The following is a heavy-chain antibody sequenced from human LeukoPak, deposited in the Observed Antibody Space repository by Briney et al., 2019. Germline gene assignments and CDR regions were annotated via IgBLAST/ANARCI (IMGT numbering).Heavy chain of an antibody. CDR1: GFIFSDYW. V-gene: IGHV3-7*03. J-gene: IGHJ6*03. CDR2: INQNGSEK. CDR3: ARIAARLFYYYYYMDV. Sequence: GGSLRLSCAGSGFIFSDYWMNWVRQAPGKGLEWVANINQNGSEKYYVDSVKGRFTISRDNAKNSLYLQMNSLRAEDTALYYCARIAARLFYYYYYMDVWGKGTTVTVSS. D-gene: IGHD6-6*01.